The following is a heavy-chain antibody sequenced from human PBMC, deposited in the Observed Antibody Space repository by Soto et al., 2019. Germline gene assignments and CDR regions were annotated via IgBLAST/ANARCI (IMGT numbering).Heavy chain of an antibody. CDR1: GFTFSSYG. CDR3: AIGTTAMTYFAY. V-gene: IGHV3-30*03. J-gene: IGHJ4*02. Sequence: QVQLVASGGGVVQPGRSLRLSCAASGFTFSSYGMHWVRQAPGKGLEWVAVISYDGSNKYYAASVKGRFTISRDNAKNTLYLQMNSLTAEATAVYYCAIGTTAMTYFAYWGQGTLVTVSS. CDR2: ISYDGSNK. D-gene: IGHD5-18*01.